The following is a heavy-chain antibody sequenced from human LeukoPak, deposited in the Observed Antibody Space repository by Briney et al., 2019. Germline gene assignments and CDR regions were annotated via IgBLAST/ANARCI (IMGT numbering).Heavy chain of an antibody. CDR2: IIPILGIA. J-gene: IGHJ6*02. CDR1: GVTFSSYA. CDR3: ARITMVRGVSVSGMDV. Sequence: SVKVSCKASGVTFSSYAISWVRQAPGQGLEWVGRIIPILGIANYAQKFQGRVTITADKSTSTAYMELSSLRSEDTAVYYCARITMVRGVSVSGMDVWGQGTTVTVSS. D-gene: IGHD3-10*01. V-gene: IGHV1-69*04.